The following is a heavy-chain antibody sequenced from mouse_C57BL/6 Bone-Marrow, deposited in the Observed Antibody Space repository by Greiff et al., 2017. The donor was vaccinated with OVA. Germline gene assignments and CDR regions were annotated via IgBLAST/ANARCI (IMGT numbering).Heavy chain of an antibody. V-gene: IGHV1-59*01. Sequence: QVQLQQPGAELVRPGTSVKLSCKASGYTFTSYWMHWVKQRPGQGLEWIGVIDPSDSYTNYNQKFKGKATLTVDTSSSTAYMQLSSLTSEDSAVYYCARRYGPYFDYWGQGTTLTVSS. D-gene: IGHD2-14*01. CDR3: ARRYGPYFDY. CDR2: IDPSDSYT. CDR1: GYTFTSYW. J-gene: IGHJ2*01.